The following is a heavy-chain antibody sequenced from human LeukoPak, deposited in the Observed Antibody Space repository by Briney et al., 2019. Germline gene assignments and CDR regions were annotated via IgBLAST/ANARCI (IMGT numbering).Heavy chain of an antibody. CDR3: ARVDGYCSSTSCPYNWFDP. D-gene: IGHD2-2*01. J-gene: IGHJ5*02. CDR2: IYYSGST. Sequence: PSETLSLTCTVSGGSISSYYWSWIRQPPGKGLELIGYIYYSGSTNYNPSLKSRVTISVDTSKNQFSLKLSSVTAADTAVYYCARVDGYCSSTSCPYNWFDPWGQGTLVTVSS. V-gene: IGHV4-59*01. CDR1: GGSISSYY.